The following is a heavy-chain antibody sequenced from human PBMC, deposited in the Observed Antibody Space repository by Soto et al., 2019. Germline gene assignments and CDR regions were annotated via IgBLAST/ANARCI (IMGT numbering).Heavy chain of an antibody. V-gene: IGHV4-39*01. CDR2: IYYSGST. Sequence: SETLSLTCTVSGGSISSSSYYWGWIRQPPGKGLEWIGSIYYSGSTYYNPSLKSRVTISVDTSKNQFSLKLSSVTAADTAVYYCARQAYDILTGYYPYYYYYGMDVWGQGATVTVSS. CDR1: GGSISSSSYY. J-gene: IGHJ6*02. CDR3: ARQAYDILTGYYPYYYYYGMDV. D-gene: IGHD3-9*01.